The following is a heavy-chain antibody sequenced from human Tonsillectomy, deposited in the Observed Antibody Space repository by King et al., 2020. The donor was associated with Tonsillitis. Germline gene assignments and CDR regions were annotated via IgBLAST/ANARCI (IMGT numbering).Heavy chain of an antibody. CDR2: IYYSGST. CDR1: GGSISSGGYS. Sequence: VQLQESGPGLVKPSQTLSLTCAVSGGSISSGGYSWSWIRQPPGKGLEWIGYIYYSGSTYYNPSLKSRVTISVETSKNQFSLKLSPVTAADTAVYYCARVRYYYDSSGYRPDAFDIWGQGXMVTVSS. CDR3: ARVRYYYDSSGYRPDAFDI. J-gene: IGHJ3*02. D-gene: IGHD3-22*01. V-gene: IGHV4-30-4*07.